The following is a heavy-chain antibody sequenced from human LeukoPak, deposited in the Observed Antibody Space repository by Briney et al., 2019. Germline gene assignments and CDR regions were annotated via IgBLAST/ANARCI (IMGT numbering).Heavy chain of an antibody. Sequence: SQTLSLTCAISGDSVSSNSAAWNWIRQSPSRGLEWLGRTYYRSKWYNDYAVSVKSRITINPDTSKNQFSLQLNSVTPEDTAVYYCARVSLGGYYYDSSGYYDYWGQGTLVTVSS. CDR1: GDSVSSNSAA. J-gene: IGHJ4*02. V-gene: IGHV6-1*01. CDR2: TYYRSKWYN. CDR3: ARVSLGGYYYDSSGYYDY. D-gene: IGHD3-22*01.